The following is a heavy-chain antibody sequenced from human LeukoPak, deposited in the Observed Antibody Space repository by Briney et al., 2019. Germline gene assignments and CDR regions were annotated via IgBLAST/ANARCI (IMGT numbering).Heavy chain of an antibody. CDR2: IKQDGSEK. CDR3: ARDRRLAPTYYFDY. D-gene: IGHD5-24*01. J-gene: IGHJ4*02. CDR1: GFTFSSYW. V-gene: IGHV3-7*01. Sequence: GGSLRLSCAASGFTFSSYWMSWVRQAPGKGLEWVANIKQDGSEKYYVDSVKGRFTISRGNAKNSLYLQMNSLRAEDTAVYYCARDRRLAPTYYFDYWGQGTLVTVSS.